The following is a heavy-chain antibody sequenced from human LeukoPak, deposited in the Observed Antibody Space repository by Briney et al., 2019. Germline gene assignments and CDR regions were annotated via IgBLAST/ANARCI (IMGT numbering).Heavy chain of an antibody. V-gene: IGHV4-61*08. D-gene: IGHD6-19*01. J-gene: IGHJ4*02. CDR3: AAEENSSGWYQVDY. Sequence: SETLSLTCTVSGGSISSGDYYWSWIRQPPGKGLEWIGYIYYSGSTNYNPSLKSRVTISVDTSKNQFSLKLSSVTAADTAVYYCAAEENSSGWYQVDYWGQGTLVTVSS. CDR2: IYYSGST. CDR1: GGSISSGDYY.